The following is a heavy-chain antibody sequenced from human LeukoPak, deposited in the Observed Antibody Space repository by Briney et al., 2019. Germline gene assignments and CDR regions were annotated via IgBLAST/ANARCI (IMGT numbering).Heavy chain of an antibody. D-gene: IGHD3-22*01. CDR2: IYPRDGST. CDR1: GYTFTSNY. Sequence: ASVKVSCKASGYTFTSNYIHWVRQAPGQGLEWMGMIYPRDGSTSYAQKLQGRVTMTTDTSTSTAYMELRSLRSDDTAVYYCARTEDDSSGYYPCSFDYWGQGTLVTVSS. CDR3: ARTEDDSSGYYPCSFDY. V-gene: IGHV1-46*01. J-gene: IGHJ4*02.